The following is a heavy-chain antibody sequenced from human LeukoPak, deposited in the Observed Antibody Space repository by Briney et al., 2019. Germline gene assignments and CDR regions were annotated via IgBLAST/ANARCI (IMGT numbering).Heavy chain of an antibody. V-gene: IGHV3-7*01. D-gene: IGHD2-8*01. J-gene: IGHJ4*02. CDR2: IKQDGSEK. Sequence: GGSLRFSCAVSGFTFSNYWMTWVRQAPGKGLEWVANIKQDGSEKYYVDSVKGRFTISRDNAKSSLYLQMNSLRVEDTAVYYCTRGVTIVPDYWGQGTLVTVSS. CDR1: GFTFSNYW. CDR3: TRGVTIVPDY.